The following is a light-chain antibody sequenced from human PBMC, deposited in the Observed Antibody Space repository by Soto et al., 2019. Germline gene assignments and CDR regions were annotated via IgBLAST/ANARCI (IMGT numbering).Light chain of an antibody. Sequence: DIQLSQSPSLLSSSVGDRATITCRASQDLDNYLAWYWQTPGEAPKLLIYGAYTLQSGVPRSFSGAGSGTEFIITTSSLQPADFVIYYCRQLNGSSPITFGQGTRVEIK. CDR2: GAY. CDR3: RQLNGSSPIT. J-gene: IGKJ5*01. CDR1: QDLDNY. V-gene: IGKV1-9*01.